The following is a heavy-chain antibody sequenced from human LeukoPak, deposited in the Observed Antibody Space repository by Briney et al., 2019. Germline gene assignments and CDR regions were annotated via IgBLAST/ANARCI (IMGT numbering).Heavy chain of an antibody. CDR3: ARSGRIVGATRPFDY. CDR1: GGSFSGYY. CDR2: INHSGST. Sequence: PSETLSLTCAVYGGSFSGYYWSWIRQPPGKGLDWIGEINHSGSTNYNPSLKSRVTISVDTSKHQFSPNLSPVTAADTAVYSCARSGRIVGATRPFDYWGQGTLVTVSS. V-gene: IGHV4-34*01. D-gene: IGHD1-26*01. J-gene: IGHJ4*02.